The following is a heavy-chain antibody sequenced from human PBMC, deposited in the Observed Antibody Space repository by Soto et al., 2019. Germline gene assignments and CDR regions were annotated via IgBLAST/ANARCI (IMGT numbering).Heavy chain of an antibody. Sequence: QLQLQESGSGLVKPSQTLSLTCAVSGGSISSGGYSWSWIRQPPGKGLEWIGYIYHSGNTYYNPTLTSRVTISVDWSKNQFSLPLSSVTAADTAVCYCARGPPHHYWGQGTLVTVSS. V-gene: IGHV4-30-2*01. CDR2: IYHSGNT. J-gene: IGHJ4*02. CDR1: GGSISSGGYS. CDR3: ARGPPHHY.